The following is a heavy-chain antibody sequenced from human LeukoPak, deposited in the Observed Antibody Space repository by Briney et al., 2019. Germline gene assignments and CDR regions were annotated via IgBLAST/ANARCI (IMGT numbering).Heavy chain of an antibody. D-gene: IGHD5-18*01. CDR1: GFTFSSYA. CDR2: IYSGGST. J-gene: IGHJ4*02. CDR3: AREIRAAMVNSY. Sequence: TGGSLRLSCSASGFTFSSYAMHWVRQAPGKGLEWVSVIYSGGSTYYADSVKGRFTISRDNSKNTLYLQMNSLRAEDTAVYYCAREIRAAMVNSYWGQGTLVTVSS. V-gene: IGHV3-53*01.